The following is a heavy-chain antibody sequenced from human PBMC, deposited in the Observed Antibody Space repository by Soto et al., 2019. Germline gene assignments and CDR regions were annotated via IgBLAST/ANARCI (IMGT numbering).Heavy chain of an antibody. J-gene: IGHJ5*02. CDR1: GYTFTSYG. V-gene: IGHV1-18*04. CDR2: ISAYNGNT. CDR3: PRSDWNYVWFDP. Sequence: QVQLVQSVAEVKKPGASVKFSCRASGYTFTSYGISWVRQAPGQGLEWMGWISAYNGNTNYAQKLQGRVNMTTATSTSTAYMELRSMRSDDTAVYYCPRSDWNYVWFDPWGQGTLVTVSS. D-gene: IGHD1-7*01.